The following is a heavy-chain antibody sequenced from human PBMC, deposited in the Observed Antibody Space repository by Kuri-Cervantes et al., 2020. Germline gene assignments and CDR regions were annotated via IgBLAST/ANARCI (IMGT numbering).Heavy chain of an antibody. CDR1: GFTFSSYW. CDR2: IKEDGSEK. D-gene: IGHD4-17*01. CDR3: AKTSYGDYLDY. Sequence: GGSLRLSCAASGFTFSSYWMTWVRQAPGKGLEWVANIKEDGSEKYYADSVKGRFTISRDNSKNTLYLQMNSLRAEDTAVYYCAKTSYGDYLDYWGQGTLVTVSS. V-gene: IGHV3-7*03. J-gene: IGHJ4*02.